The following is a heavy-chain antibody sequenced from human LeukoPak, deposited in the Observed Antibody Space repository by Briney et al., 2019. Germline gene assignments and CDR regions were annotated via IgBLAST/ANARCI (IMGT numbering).Heavy chain of an antibody. V-gene: IGHV4-61*01. CDR2: IYYSGDI. CDR1: GGSISSSSYC. D-gene: IGHD3-10*01. CDR3: AKEGYGSGSYGWLDP. J-gene: IGHJ5*02. Sequence: SETLSLTCTVSGGSISSSSYCWTWVRQPPGQGLEWIGHIYYSGDINYNPSLKSRVTISLDTSQSQFTLKLTSLTSADTAVYYCAKEGYGSGSYGWLDPWGQGTLVTVSS.